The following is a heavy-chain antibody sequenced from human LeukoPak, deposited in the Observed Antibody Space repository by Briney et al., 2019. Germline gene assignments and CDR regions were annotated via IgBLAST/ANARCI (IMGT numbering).Heavy chain of an antibody. CDR1: GFTFSDYY. CDR2: IKQDGSEK. J-gene: IGHJ4*02. D-gene: IGHD3-22*01. V-gene: IGHV3-7*01. CDR3: ARDPLYYYDSSGYYYDDY. Sequence: PGGSLRLSCAASGFTFSDYYMSWIRQAPGKGLEWVANIKQDGSEKYYVDSVKGRFTISRDNAKNSLYLQMNSLRAEDTAVYYCARDPLYYYDSSGYYYDDYWGQGTLVTVSS.